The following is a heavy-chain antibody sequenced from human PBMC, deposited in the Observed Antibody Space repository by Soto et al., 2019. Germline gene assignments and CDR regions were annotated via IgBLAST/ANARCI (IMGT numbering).Heavy chain of an antibody. CDR2: INPNSGGT. V-gene: IGHV1-2*04. J-gene: IGHJ6*04. CDR1: GYTFTGYY. D-gene: IGHD2-15*01. CDR3: ARDRAPIWVAANLTYYYYGMDV. Sequence: ASVKVSCKASGYTFTGYYMHWVRQAPGQGLEWMGWINPNSGGTNYAQKFQGWVTMTRDTSISTAYMELSRLRSDDTAVYYCARDRAPIWVAANLTYYYYGMDVWGKGTRVTVPS.